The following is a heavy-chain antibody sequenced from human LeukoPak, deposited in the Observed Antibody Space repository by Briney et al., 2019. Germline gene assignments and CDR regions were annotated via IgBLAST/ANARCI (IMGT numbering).Heavy chain of an antibody. CDR3: ARRHGSGSYYNLYYYYYGMDV. CDR1: GGSFRGYY. CDR2: INHSGST. Sequence: AETLSLTCAVYGGSFRGYYWSWIRQPPGKGLEWIGEINHSGSTNYNPSLKSRVTISVDTSKNQFSLKLSSVTAADTAVYYCARRHGSGSYYNLYYYYYGMDVWGQGTTVTVSS. V-gene: IGHV4-34*01. D-gene: IGHD3-10*01. J-gene: IGHJ6*02.